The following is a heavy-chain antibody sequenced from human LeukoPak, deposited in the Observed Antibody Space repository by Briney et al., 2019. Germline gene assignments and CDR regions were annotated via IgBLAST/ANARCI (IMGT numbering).Heavy chain of an antibody. D-gene: IGHD3-3*01. V-gene: IGHV4-30-2*01. J-gene: IGHJ4*02. CDR1: GGSISSGGYS. Sequence: PSETLSLTCAVSGGSISSGGYSWSWIRQPPGKGLEWIGYIYHSGSTYYNPSLKSRVTISVDTSKNQFSLKLSSVTAADTAVYYCATCPLRFLECQYGGFDYWGQGTLVTVSS. CDR2: IYHSGST. CDR3: ATCPLRFLECQYGGFDY.